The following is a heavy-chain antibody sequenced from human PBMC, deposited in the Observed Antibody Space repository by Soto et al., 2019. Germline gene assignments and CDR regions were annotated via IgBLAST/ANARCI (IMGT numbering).Heavy chain of an antibody. J-gene: IGHJ4*02. D-gene: IGHD6-6*01. Sequence: PGGSLRLSCAASGFTFSSYTMNWVRQAPGKGLEWVSSIGSRTDYIYYADSVKGRFTISRDNAQNSLYLQMNRLRAEDTAVYYCATGVYSSSSGWGQGTLVTVPS. V-gene: IGHV3-21*01. CDR3: ATGVYSSSSG. CDR1: GFTFSSYT. CDR2: IGSRTDYI.